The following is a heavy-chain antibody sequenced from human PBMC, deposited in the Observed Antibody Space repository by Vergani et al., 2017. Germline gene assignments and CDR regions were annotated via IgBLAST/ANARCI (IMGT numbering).Heavy chain of an antibody. J-gene: IGHJ2*01. Sequence: VEAGGGLVQAGGFLRIFCTASGFTFQAFAFHWVRQVSGRGREWGSGIDRNYGVKNGNSFEGRFSITRNNAKKAVVLQMNNLRHEDTALYFCVKDNDYAADGPFDLWGRGTLVTVSS. CDR1: GFTFQAFA. D-gene: IGHD3-16*01. CDR3: VKDNDYAADGPFDL. CDR2: IDRNYGVK. V-gene: IGHV3-9*01.